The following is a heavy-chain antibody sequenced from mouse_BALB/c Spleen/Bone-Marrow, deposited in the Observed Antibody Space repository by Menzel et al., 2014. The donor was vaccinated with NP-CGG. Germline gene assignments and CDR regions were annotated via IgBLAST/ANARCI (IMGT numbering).Heavy chain of an antibody. D-gene: IGHD2-4*01. V-gene: IGHV2-6-7*01. Sequence: VKLVESGPGLVAPSQSLSITCTVSGFSLTGYGESWVRQPPGKGLEWLGMIWGDGSTDYNSALKSRLSINKDNSKRQVFLKMNSLQTDDTARYYCARDSFLITRALDYWGQGTSVTVSS. J-gene: IGHJ4*01. CDR2: IWGDGST. CDR3: ARDSFLITRALDY. CDR1: GFSLTGYG.